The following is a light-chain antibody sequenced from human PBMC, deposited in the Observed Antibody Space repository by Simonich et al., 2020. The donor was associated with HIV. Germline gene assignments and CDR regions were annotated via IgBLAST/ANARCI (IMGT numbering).Light chain of an antibody. J-gene: IGKJ4*01. CDR2: WAS. V-gene: IGKV4-1*01. Sequence: DIVVTQSPDSLPVSLGERATINCKSRQIVLHTSNNKNYLAWYQQKPGQPPKLLIYWASTRESGVPDRFSGSGSGTLFTLTISSLQAEDVAVYYCQQYYSTPLTFGGGTKVEIK. CDR3: QQYYSTPLT. CDR1: QIVLHTSNNKNY.